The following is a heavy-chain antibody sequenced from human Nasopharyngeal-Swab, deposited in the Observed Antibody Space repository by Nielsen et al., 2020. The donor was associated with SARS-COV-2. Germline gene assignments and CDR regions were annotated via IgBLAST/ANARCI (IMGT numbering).Heavy chain of an antibody. CDR1: GFTFSNYA. CDR3: STLPLGYCSGVSCLDA. J-gene: IGHJ5*02. D-gene: IGHD2-15*01. Sequence: GGSMRLYCAASGFTFSNYAMSWVRQAPGKGLEWVSSIFGSGAITSYADSVKGRFTTSRDNSKNTLYLQMDSLRAEDTAVYYCSTLPLGYCSGVSCLDAWGQGTLVTVSS. V-gene: IGHV3-23*01. CDR2: IFGSGAIT.